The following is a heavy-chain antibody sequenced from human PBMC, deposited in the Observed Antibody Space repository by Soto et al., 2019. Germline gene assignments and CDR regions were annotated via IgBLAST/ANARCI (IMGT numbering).Heavy chain of an antibody. V-gene: IGHV4-34*01. CDR2: INHSGST. CDR1: GGSFSGYY. CDR3: ARVLRRDTAMVGYYYYYGMDV. J-gene: IGHJ6*02. Sequence: SETLSLTCAVYGGSFSGYYCSWIRQPPGKGLEWIGEINHSGSTNYNPSLKSRVTISVDTSKNQFSLKLSSVTAADTAVYYCARVLRRDTAMVGYYYYYGMDVWGQGTTVTVSS. D-gene: IGHD5-18*01.